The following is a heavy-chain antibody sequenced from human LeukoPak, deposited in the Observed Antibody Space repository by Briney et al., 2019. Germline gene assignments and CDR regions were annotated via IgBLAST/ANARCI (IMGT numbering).Heavy chain of an antibody. J-gene: IGHJ3*02. CDR2: IIPIFGTA. V-gene: IGHV1-69*05. Sequence: SVKVSCKASGGTFSSYAISWVRQAPGQGLEWMGGIIPIFGTANYAQKFQGRVTITTDESTSTAYMELSSLRSEDTAVYYCARDGGYCSSTSCYDDAFDIWGQGTMVTASS. CDR3: ARDGGYCSSTSCYDDAFDI. D-gene: IGHD2-2*01. CDR1: GGTFSSYA.